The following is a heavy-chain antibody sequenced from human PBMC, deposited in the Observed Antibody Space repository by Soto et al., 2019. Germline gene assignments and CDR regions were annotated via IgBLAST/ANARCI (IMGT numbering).Heavy chain of an antibody. CDR2: IYYSGST. Sequence: SETLSLTCTVSGGSISSSSYYWGWIRQPPGKGLEWIGSIYYSGSTYYNPSLKSRVTISVDTSKNQFSLKLSSVTAADTAVYYCARHNYDFWSGYDLGGALDYWGQGTLVTVSS. D-gene: IGHD3-3*01. CDR1: GGSISSSSYY. V-gene: IGHV4-39*01. CDR3: ARHNYDFWSGYDLGGALDY. J-gene: IGHJ4*02.